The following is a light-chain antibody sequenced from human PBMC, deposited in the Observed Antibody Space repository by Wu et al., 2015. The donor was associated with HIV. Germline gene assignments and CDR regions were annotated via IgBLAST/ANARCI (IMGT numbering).Light chain of an antibody. V-gene: IGKV3-15*01. CDR3: QQYEHWPPLT. CDR2: TAS. CDR1: LSVGTN. J-gene: IGKJ4*01. Sequence: EIVMTQSPDTLSVSPGGRATLSCRASLSVGTNLAWYQHRPDQPPKLLFHTASTRATGVPGRFSGSGAGTEFTLTITNLQPSDCAVYFCQQYEHWPPLTFGGGTTVEI.